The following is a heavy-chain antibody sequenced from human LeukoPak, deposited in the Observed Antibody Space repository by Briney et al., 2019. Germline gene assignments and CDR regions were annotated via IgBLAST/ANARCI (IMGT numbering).Heavy chain of an antibody. V-gene: IGHV3-21*01. Sequence: GGSLRLSCAASGFTFSSYWMHWVRQTPGKGLVWVSSISSSSSNIYYADSVKGRFTISRDNAKNSLYLQMNSLRAEDTAVYYCARLHITMVRGGQMPRFGSLYYMDVWGKGTTVTISS. CDR2: ISSSSSNI. CDR1: GFTFSSYW. J-gene: IGHJ6*03. CDR3: ARLHITMVRGGQMPRFGSLYYMDV. D-gene: IGHD3-10*01.